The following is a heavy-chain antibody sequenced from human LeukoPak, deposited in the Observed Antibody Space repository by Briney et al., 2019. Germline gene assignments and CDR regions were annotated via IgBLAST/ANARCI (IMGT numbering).Heavy chain of an antibody. CDR3: GKTTVGYSSGQKPAWPVDY. D-gene: IGHD5-18*01. CDR2: IFGSGGSP. CDR1: GFTFGSHA. Sequence: GGSLRLSCEASGFTFGSHAMYWVRQAPGKGLEWVAGIFGSGGSPHYADSVRGRFTISRDNSRNTVYLQINSLRAEDTAVYYCGKTTVGYSSGQKPAWPVDYWGQGTLVTVSS. J-gene: IGHJ4*02. V-gene: IGHV3-23*01.